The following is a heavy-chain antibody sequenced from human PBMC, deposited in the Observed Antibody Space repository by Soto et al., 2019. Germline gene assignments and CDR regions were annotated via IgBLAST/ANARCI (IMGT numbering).Heavy chain of an antibody. CDR1: GFTFSSIP. V-gene: IGHV3-23*01. J-gene: IGHJ4*02. CDR3: ATRLGAAPGTLVY. D-gene: IGHD1-7*01. CDR2: INSGDVGDT. Sequence: EVQLLESGGDLVQPGGALRLSCAVSGFTFSSIPMSWVRQAPGKALDWVAVINSGDVGDTYYADSVRGRFTISRDDSKNTLYLQMNGLRAEDTAKYYCATRLGAAPGTLVYWGQGTLVSVSS.